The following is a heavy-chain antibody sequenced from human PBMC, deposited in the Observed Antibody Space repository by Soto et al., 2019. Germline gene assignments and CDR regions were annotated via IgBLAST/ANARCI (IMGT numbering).Heavy chain of an antibody. CDR2: ISRDSIFI. CDR1: GFTFSTYS. CDR3: ARRIDYGEDY. V-gene: IGHV3-21*01. Sequence: EVQLVESGGGLVKPGGSLRLSGAASGFTFSTYSMNWVRQAPGKGLEWVSSISRDSIFIYYADSVRGRFTISRDNAKNSLYLQMNSLRADDTAVYYCARRIDYGEDYWGQGTLVTVSS. J-gene: IGHJ4*02. D-gene: IGHD3-16*01.